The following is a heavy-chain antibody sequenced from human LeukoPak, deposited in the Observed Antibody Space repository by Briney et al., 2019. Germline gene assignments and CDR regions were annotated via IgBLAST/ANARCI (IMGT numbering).Heavy chain of an antibody. CDR3: ARSPTVTTT. J-gene: IGHJ5*02. CDR2: ISSSSSYI. D-gene: IGHD4-17*01. CDR1: GVTFSSYS. Sequence: GGALRLSCAASGVTFSSYSMNWVREAPGEGLEWVSSISSSSSYIYYADSVKGRFTISRDNAKNSLYLQMNSLRAEDTAVYYCARSPTVTTTWGQGTLVTVSS. V-gene: IGHV3-21*01.